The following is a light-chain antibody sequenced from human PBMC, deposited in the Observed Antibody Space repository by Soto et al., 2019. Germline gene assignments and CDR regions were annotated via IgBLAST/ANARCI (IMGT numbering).Light chain of an antibody. Sequence: SPLTQSPSSLSASLGDRVPITCRASQGISSYLAWYQQKPGKAPKLLIYAASTLQSGVPSRFSGSGSGTDFTLTISSLQPEDFATYYCQQLNSYPPWTIGQGTKVEIK. V-gene: IGKV1-9*01. CDR2: AAS. CDR3: QQLNSYPPWT. CDR1: QGISSY. J-gene: IGKJ1*01.